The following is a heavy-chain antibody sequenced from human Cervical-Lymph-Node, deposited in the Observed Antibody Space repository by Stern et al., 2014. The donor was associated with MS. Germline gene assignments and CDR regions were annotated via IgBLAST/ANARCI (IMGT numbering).Heavy chain of an antibody. J-gene: IGHJ6*02. D-gene: IGHD2-2*01. CDR3: ARVNMVVEPGTAPNYCYYGMDV. V-gene: IGHV1-69*01. Sequence: VQLVESGAEVKKPGPSLTVSCQASGVTFSNFAFPWVRQAPGQGLELMGGIIPDFDTTNDAKRCQGRDAITADESSSTGYMEVSSLRSEDTAIYYCARVNMVVEPGTAPNYCYYGMDVWGQGTTVTVSS. CDR2: IIPDFDTT. CDR1: GVTFSNFA.